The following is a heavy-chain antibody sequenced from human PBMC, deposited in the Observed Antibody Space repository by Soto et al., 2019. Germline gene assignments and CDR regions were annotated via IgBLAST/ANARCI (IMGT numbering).Heavy chain of an antibody. CDR2: IYYNGST. V-gene: IGHV4-31*02. D-gene: IGHD6-13*01. J-gene: IGHJ4*02. CDR3: ARYRTSCSWYKFDY. CDR1: GLTISSAVYY. Sequence: TLSLNGSVSGLTISSAVYYWRWIRQHPGKGLELVDNIYYNGSTYHSPFIKSRLTVWLDTSKNQFSLRLTSVTAADTAVYYCARYRTSCSWYKFDYWGRGTLVPV.